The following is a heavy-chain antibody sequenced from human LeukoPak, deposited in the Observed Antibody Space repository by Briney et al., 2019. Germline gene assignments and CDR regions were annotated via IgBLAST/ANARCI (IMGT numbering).Heavy chain of an antibody. V-gene: IGHV4-34*01. J-gene: IGHJ3*02. CDR2: INHSGST. D-gene: IGHD2-21*02. CDR3: ARQRPLAYWGADCYLDGFDI. CDR1: DGSFSGYY. Sequence: SETLSLTCAVYDGSFSGYYWSWIRQPPGKGLEWIGEINHSGSTNYNPSLKSRVTISVDTSKNQFSLKLSSVTAADTAVYYCARQRPLAYWGADCYLDGFDIWGQGTMVTVSS.